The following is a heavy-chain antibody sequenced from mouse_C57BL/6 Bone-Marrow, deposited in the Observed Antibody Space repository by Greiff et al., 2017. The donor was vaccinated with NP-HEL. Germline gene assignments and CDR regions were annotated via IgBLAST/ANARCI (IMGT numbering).Heavy chain of an antibody. J-gene: IGHJ4*01. CDR2: INPSTGGT. V-gene: IGHV1-42*01. CDR3: ARLMAMDY. Sequence: EVKLMESGPELVKPGASVKISCKASGYSFTGYYMNWVKQSPEKSLEWIGEINPSTGGTTYNQKFKAKATLTVDKSSSTAYMQLKSLTSEDSAVYYCARLMAMDYWGQGTSVTVSS. CDR1: GYSFTGYY. D-gene: IGHD2-3*01.